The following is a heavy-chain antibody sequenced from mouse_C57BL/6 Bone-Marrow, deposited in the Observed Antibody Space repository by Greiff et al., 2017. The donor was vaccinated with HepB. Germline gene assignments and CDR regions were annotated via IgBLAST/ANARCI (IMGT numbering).Heavy chain of an antibody. Sequence: VQLQQSGPELVKPGASVKISCKASGYTFTDYYMNWVKQSHGKSLEWIGDINPNNGGTSYNQKFKGKATLTVDKSSSTAYMELRSPTSEDSAVYYCARDSIDYWGQGTTLTVSS. J-gene: IGHJ2*01. D-gene: IGHD3-2*01. CDR3: ARDSIDY. CDR2: INPNNGGT. CDR1: GYTFTDYY. V-gene: IGHV1-26*01.